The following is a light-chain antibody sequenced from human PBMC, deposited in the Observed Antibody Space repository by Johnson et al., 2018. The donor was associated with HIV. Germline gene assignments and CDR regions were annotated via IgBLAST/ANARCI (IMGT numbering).Light chain of an antibody. CDR2: EDN. CDR3: GTWDSSLSAGI. CDR1: SSNIGKNY. V-gene: IGLV1-51*02. J-gene: IGLJ1*01. Sequence: QSVLTQPPSVSAAPGQKVTISCSGSSSNIGKNYVSWYQHLPGTAPKLLIYEDNKRPSGIPDRFSGSKSATSATLGITGLQTGDEADYYCGTWDSSLSAGIFGTGTKVTAL.